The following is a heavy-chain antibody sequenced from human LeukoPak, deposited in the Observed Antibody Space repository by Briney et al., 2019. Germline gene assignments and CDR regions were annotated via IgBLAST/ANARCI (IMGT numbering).Heavy chain of an antibody. CDR1: GFTFCNYA. D-gene: IGHD6-19*01. V-gene: IGHV3-23*01. J-gene: IGHJ4*02. Sequence: PGGSLRLSCAASGFTFCNYAMSSVRQAPGKGLEWVSDICGSGGRTNYADDVQGGFTIYRYNSKNTLDMQKNSLRAEDTAVYYCAKAVAANGGVDYWGQGTLVSVSS. CDR3: AKAVAANGGVDY. CDR2: ICGSGGRT.